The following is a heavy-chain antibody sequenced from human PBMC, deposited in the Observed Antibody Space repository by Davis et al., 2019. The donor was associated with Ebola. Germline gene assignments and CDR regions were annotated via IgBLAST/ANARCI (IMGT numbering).Heavy chain of an antibody. Sequence: GGSLRLSCSPSGLTFSGYAVHWVRQAPEKGLEWVAAVSYDAGYEFYSDSVKGRFTISRDNAKNSMYLQMNSLRAEDTAVYYCARDEGSGWWTFDYWGQGTLVTVSS. J-gene: IGHJ4*02. CDR3: ARDEGSGWWTFDY. CDR1: GLTFSGYA. CDR2: VSYDAGYE. D-gene: IGHD6-19*01. V-gene: IGHV3-30*04.